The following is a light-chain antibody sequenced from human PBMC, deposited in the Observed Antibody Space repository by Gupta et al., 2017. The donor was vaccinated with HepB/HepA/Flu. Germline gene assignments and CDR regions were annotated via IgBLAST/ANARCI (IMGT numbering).Light chain of an antibody. CDR3: QQYNSYSYT. CDR1: QSISSW. V-gene: IGKV1-5*03. J-gene: IGKJ2*01. CDR2: KAS. Sequence: QMTQSPSTLSASVGDRVTITCRASQSISSWLAWYQQKPGKAPKLLIYKASSLESGVPSRFSGSGSGTEFTLTISSLQPDDFATYYCQQYNSYSYTFGQWTKLEIK.